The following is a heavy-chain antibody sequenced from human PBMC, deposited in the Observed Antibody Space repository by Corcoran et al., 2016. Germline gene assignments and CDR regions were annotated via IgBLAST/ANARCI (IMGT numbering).Heavy chain of an antibody. CDR1: GGSFSGYY. CDR2: INHSGST. V-gene: IGHV4-34*01. CDR3: ARASSRPLDY. Sequence: QVQLQQWGAGLLKPSETLSLTCAVYGGSFSGYYWSWIRQPPGKGLEWIGEINHSGSTNYNPSLKSRVTISVDTSKNQFSLKLSSVTAADTAVYYCARASSRPLDYWGQGTLVTVSS. J-gene: IGHJ4*02.